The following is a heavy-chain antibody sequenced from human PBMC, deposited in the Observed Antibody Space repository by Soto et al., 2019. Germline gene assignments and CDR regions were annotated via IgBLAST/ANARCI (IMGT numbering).Heavy chain of an antibody. CDR2: INSDGSST. D-gene: IGHD6-13*01. CDR3: ARADSSWYHYYYYYYGMDV. CDR1: GFTFSSYW. J-gene: IGHJ6*02. V-gene: IGHV3-74*01. Sequence: PGGSLRLSCAASGFTFSSYWMHWVRQAPGKGLVWVSRINSDGSSTSYADSVKGRFTISRDNAKNTLYLQMNSLRAEDTAVYYCARADSSWYHYYYYYYGMDVWGQGTKVTVSS.